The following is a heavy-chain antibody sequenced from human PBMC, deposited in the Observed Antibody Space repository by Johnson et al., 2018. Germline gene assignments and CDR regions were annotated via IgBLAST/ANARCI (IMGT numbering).Heavy chain of an antibody. Sequence: QVQLQQWGAGLLKPSETLSLTCAVYGGSFSGYYWSWIRQPPGKGLEWIGEINHSGSTHYNPSRKRRVTISLDPSKNQFSLKLNSGTAADTAVYYCSRALYGDYGIYYYYYGMDVWGQGTTVTVSS. CDR3: SRALYGDYGIYYYYYGMDV. CDR1: GGSFSGYY. D-gene: IGHD4-17*01. J-gene: IGHJ6*02. CDR2: INHSGST. V-gene: IGHV4-34*01.